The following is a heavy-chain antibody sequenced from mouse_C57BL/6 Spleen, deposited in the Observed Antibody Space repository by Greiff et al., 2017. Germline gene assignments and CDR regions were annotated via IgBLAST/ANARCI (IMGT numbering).Heavy chain of an antibody. CDR2: ISSGGSYT. V-gene: IGHV5-6*01. CDR1: GFTFSSYG. D-gene: IGHD1-1*01. CDR3: ARHFTTVVATDWYFDV. J-gene: IGHJ1*03. Sequence: EVKLMESGGDLVKPGGSLKLSCAASGFTFSSYGMSWVRQTPDKRLEWVATISSGGSYTYYPDSVKGRFTISRANAKNTLYLQMSRLKSEDTAMYYCARHFTTVVATDWYFDVWGTGTTVTVSS.